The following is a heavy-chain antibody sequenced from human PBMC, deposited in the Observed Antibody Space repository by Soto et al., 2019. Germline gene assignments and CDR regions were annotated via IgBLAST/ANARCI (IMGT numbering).Heavy chain of an antibody. CDR3: AKIVTRHSLVPVFDQ. J-gene: IGHJ4*02. Sequence: QLVESGGGLVQPGRSLRLSCVASGFRFDEYAIHWVRQAPGKGLEWVSGISGDSGSINYAGSVRGRFTVSRDNAKNSLYLHMTSLRSEDTAFYYCAKIVTRHSLVPVFDQWGQGALVSVSS. V-gene: IGHV3-9*01. D-gene: IGHD2-21*01. CDR1: GFRFDEYA. CDR2: ISGDSGSI.